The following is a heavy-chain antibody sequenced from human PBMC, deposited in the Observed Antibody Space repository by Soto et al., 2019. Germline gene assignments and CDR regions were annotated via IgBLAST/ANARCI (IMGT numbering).Heavy chain of an antibody. D-gene: IGHD3-10*01. CDR1: GGSFSGYY. CDR2: INHRGST. V-gene: IGHV4-34*01. J-gene: IGHJ6*03. Sequence: QVQLQQWGAGLLKPSETLSLTCAVYGGSFSGYYWSWIRQPPGKGLEWIGEINHRGSTNYNPSLKGRVTISEDTSKNQFSLKLSSVTAADTAVYYCARGLLLWYGELYRRGDHYYYMEVWGKGTTVTVSS. CDR3: ARGLLLWYGELYRRGDHYYYMEV.